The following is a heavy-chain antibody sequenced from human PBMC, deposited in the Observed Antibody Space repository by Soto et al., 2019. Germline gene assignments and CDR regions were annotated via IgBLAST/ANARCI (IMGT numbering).Heavy chain of an antibody. CDR1: GFTFSDYY. CDR3: ARGTYRSKTDFDY. D-gene: IGHD6-13*01. J-gene: IGHJ4*02. V-gene: IGHV3-11*01. CDR2: ISSSSGTI. Sequence: GGSLRLSCAASGFTFSDYYMTWIRQAPGSGLEWVSYISSSSGTISYANSVKGRFTISRDNAQNSLYLQMTSLRAEDAAVYYCARGTYRSKTDFDYWGQGTLVTVSS.